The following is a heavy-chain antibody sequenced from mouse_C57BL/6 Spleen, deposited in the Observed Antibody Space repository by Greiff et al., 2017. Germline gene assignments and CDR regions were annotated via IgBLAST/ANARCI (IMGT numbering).Heavy chain of an antibody. V-gene: IGHV7-3*01. CDR1: GFTFTDYY. CDR2: IRNKANGYTT. Sequence: EVKLMESGGGLVQPGGSLSLSCAASGFTFTDYYMSWVRQPPGKALEWLGFIRNKANGYTTEYSASVKGRFTISRDNSQSILYLQMNALRAEDSATYYCARSLFYYYGSFFDYWGQGTTLTVSS. CDR3: ARSLFYYYGSFFDY. D-gene: IGHD1-1*01. J-gene: IGHJ2*01.